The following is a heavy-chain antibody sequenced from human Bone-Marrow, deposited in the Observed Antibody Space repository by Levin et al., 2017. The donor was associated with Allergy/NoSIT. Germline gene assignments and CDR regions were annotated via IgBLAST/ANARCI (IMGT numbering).Heavy chain of an antibody. CDR3: ARVNYGSGSYYVGYYYGMDV. CDR1: GGSISSYY. D-gene: IGHD3-10*01. J-gene: IGHJ6*02. CDR2: IYYSGST. V-gene: IGHV4-59*01. Sequence: SETLSLTCTVSGGSISSYYWSWIRQPPGKGLEWIGYIYYSGSTNYNPSLKSRVTISVDTSKNQFSLKLSSVTAADTAVYYCARVNYGSGSYYVGYYYGMDVWGQGTTVTVSS.